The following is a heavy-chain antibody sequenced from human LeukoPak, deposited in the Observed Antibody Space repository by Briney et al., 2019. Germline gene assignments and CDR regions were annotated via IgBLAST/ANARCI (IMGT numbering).Heavy chain of an antibody. V-gene: IGHV3-23*01. D-gene: IGHD3-22*01. CDR2: TSGSGSST. J-gene: IGHJ4*02. CDR1: GFTFSSYA. CDR3: AANYYDSSGFDY. Sequence: GGSLRLSCAASGFTFSSYAMSWVRQLPGKGLEWVSSTSGSGSSTYYADSVKGRSTISRDNSKNTLYLQMNSLRAEDTAVYYCAANYYDSSGFDYWGQGTLVTVSS.